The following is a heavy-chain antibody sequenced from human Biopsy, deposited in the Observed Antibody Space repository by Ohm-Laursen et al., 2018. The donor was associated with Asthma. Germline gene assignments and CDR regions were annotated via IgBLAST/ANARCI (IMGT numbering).Heavy chain of an antibody. CDR2: AHFSGST. J-gene: IGHJ4*02. CDR1: GGYIDSHDWS. CDR3: ARVRRYGDIFFGMDV. Sequence: TLSLTCTVSGGYIDSHDWSWCWIRQSRGKGLQWLGDAHFSGSTHYNPSLDRRIRMSVDTSKSQVSLSLTSVSAADTAVYFCARVRRYGDIFFGMDVWGQGTLVTVPS. V-gene: IGHV4-30-4*01. D-gene: IGHD4-17*01.